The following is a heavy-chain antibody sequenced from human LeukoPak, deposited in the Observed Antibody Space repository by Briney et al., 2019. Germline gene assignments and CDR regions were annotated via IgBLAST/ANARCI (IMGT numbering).Heavy chain of an antibody. D-gene: IGHD3-16*01. CDR3: ARDRGSYFDY. CDR2: LWYDGSNK. J-gene: IGHJ4*02. Sequence: PGGSLRLSCAASGFTFSNYGMHWVRQAPGKGLEWVAVLWYDGSNKYYADSVKGRFTISRDNSKNTLFLQMNSLRAEDTAVYYCARDRGSYFDYWGREPWSPSPQ. CDR1: GFTFSNYG. V-gene: IGHV3-33*01.